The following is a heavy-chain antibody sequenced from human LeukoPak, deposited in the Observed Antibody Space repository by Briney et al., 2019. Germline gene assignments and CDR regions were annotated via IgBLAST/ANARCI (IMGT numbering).Heavy chain of an antibody. CDR2: IIPIFGTA. CDR3: AGGVYRRDRFDAFDI. V-gene: IGHV1-69*13. CDR1: GGTFSSYA. J-gene: IGHJ3*02. D-gene: IGHD3-16*02. Sequence: SVKVSCKASGGTFSSYAISWVRQVPGQGLEWMGGIIPIFGTANYAQKFQGRVTITADESTSTAYMELSSLRSEDTAVYYCAGGVYRRDRFDAFDIWGQGTMVTVSS.